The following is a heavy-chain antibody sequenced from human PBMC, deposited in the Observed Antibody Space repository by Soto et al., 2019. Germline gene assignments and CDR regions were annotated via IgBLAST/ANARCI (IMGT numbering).Heavy chain of an antibody. CDR1: GGSISSGDYY. D-gene: IGHD6-6*01. V-gene: IGHV4-30-4*01. CDR2: ISYSGST. CDR3: ARERPDGARLDP. Sequence: QVQLQESGPGLVKPSQTLSLTCTVSGGSISSGDYYWSWIRQPPGKGLDWIGYISYSGSTYYNPSLKSRVTRSVDTSKNQFSLKLSSVTAADTAVYYCARERPDGARLDPWGQGTLVTVSS. J-gene: IGHJ5*02.